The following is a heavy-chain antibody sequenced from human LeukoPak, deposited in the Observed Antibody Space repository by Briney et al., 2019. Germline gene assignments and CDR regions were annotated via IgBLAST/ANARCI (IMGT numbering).Heavy chain of an antibody. D-gene: IGHD3-3*01. CDR3: ARGKRYYDFWSGYYNY. CDR1: GFTFSSYS. CDR2: ISSSSSYI. J-gene: IGHJ4*02. V-gene: IGHV3-21*01. Sequence: GGSLRLSCAASGFTFSSYSMNWVRQAPGKGLEWVSSISSSSSYIYYADSVKGRFTISRDNAKNSLYLQMNSLRAEDTAVYYCARGKRYYDFWSGYYNYWGQGTLVTVSS.